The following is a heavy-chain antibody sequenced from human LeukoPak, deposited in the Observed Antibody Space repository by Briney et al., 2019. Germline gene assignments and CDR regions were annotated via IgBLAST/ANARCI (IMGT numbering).Heavy chain of an antibody. J-gene: IGHJ4*02. Sequence: SETLSLTCTVSGGSISSSSYYWGWIRQPPGKGLEWIGSIYYSGNTNYNPSLKSRVTISVDTSKNQFSLKLSSVTAADTAVYYCARFVRGGRDYVWGSYRLTYYFDYWGQGTLVTVSS. CDR1: GGSISSSSYY. CDR3: ARFVRGGRDYVWGSYRLTYYFDY. V-gene: IGHV4-39*07. D-gene: IGHD3-16*02. CDR2: IYYSGNT.